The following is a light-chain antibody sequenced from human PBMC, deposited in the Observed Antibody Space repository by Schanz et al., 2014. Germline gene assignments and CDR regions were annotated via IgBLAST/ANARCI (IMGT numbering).Light chain of an antibody. CDR1: QSVNSNY. V-gene: IGKV3-20*01. CDR2: AAS. J-gene: IGKJ4*01. CDR3: QQYNNWFLT. Sequence: ENVLTQSPGTLSLSPGESATLSCRASQSVNSNYLAWYQQKPGQAPRLLIYAASSRATGIPDRFSGSGSGTDFTLTISRLEPEDFAVYYCQQYNNWFLTFGGGTKVEIK.